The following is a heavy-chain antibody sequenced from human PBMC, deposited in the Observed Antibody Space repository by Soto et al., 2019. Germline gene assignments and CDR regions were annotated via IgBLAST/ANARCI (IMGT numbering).Heavy chain of an antibody. Sequence: QVHLVASGGGMVQPGRSLSLACTASGFTFRSYAMHWVRQAPGKGLEWVAVISYSGSNTYYADSVKGRFSISRDISNNTLYLQMNSLRSADTAVYYCARAPGGSTETFDSWGQGTLVTVSS. CDR3: ARAPGGSTETFDS. CDR2: ISYSGSNT. D-gene: IGHD3-10*01. J-gene: IGHJ4*02. V-gene: IGHV3-30-3*01. CDR1: GFTFRSYA.